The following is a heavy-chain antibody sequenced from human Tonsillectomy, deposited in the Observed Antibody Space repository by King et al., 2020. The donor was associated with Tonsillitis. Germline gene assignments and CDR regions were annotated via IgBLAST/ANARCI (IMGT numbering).Heavy chain of an antibody. Sequence: LQLQESGPGLVRPSQTLSLTCTGSGGSISSGNYYWSWIRQPAGKGLEWIGRIYSSGSTGYNPSLKSRITMSVDTSKNLFSLRLTSVTAADTAVYYCAGDVPASGTKFDPWGQGTLVTVSS. J-gene: IGHJ5*02. CDR3: AGDVPASGTKFDP. D-gene: IGHD2-8*01. CDR1: GGSISSGNYY. CDR2: IYSSGST. V-gene: IGHV4-61*02.